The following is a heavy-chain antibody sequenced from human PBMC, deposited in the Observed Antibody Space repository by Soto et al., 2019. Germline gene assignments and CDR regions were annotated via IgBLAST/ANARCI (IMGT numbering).Heavy chain of an antibody. CDR1: GFTFSSYS. CDR3: ARDLTGTTKWFDP. Sequence: GGSLRLSCAASGFTFSSYSMNWVRQAPGKGLEWVSSISSSSSYIYYADSVKGRFTISRDNAKNSLYLQMNSLRAEDTAVYYCARDLTGTTKWFDPWGQGTLVTVS. V-gene: IGHV3-21*01. J-gene: IGHJ5*02. CDR2: ISSSSSYI. D-gene: IGHD1-7*01.